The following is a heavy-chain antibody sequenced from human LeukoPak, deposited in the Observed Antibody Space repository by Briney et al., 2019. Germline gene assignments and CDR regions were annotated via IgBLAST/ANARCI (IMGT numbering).Heavy chain of an antibody. D-gene: IGHD2-21*01. CDR3: ASGLWWRSAISDY. CDR2: INHSGST. J-gene: IGHJ4*02. CDR1: GGSFSGYY. V-gene: IGHV4-34*01. Sequence: PSETLSLTCAVYGGSFSGYYWNWIRQPPGKGLEWIGEINHSGSTNYNPSLKSRVTISIDTSKNQFALKLSSVTAADTAVYYCASGLWWRSAISDYGGQGTLVTVYS.